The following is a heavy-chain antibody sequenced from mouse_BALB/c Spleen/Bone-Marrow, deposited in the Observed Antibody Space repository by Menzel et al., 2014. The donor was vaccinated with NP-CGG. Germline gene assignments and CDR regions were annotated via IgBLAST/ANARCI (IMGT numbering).Heavy chain of an antibody. Sequence: EVQLQQSGAEPVKPGASVKLSCAASGFNIKDTYMHWVKQRPEQGLEWIGRIDPANGNTKYDPKFQGKATITADTSSNTAYLQLSSLTSEDTAVYYCAGFGITKEEGYYYAMDYWGQGTSVTVSS. D-gene: IGHD2-4*01. V-gene: IGHV14-3*02. J-gene: IGHJ4*01. CDR1: GFNIKDTY. CDR2: IDPANGNT. CDR3: AGFGITKEEGYYYAMDY.